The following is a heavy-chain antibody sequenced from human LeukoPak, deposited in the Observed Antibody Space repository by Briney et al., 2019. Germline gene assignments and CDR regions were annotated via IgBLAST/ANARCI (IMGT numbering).Heavy chain of an antibody. Sequence: GESLKIFCKGSGYSFTSYWIGWVRQMPGKGLEWMGIIYPGDSDTRYSPSFQGQVTISADKSISTAYLQWSSLKASDTAMYYCARGPPYWCSSTSCPTWPWFDPWGQGTLVTVSS. CDR3: ARGPPYWCSSTSCPTWPWFDP. D-gene: IGHD2-2*01. V-gene: IGHV5-51*01. CDR2: IYPGDSDT. CDR1: GYSFTSYW. J-gene: IGHJ5*02.